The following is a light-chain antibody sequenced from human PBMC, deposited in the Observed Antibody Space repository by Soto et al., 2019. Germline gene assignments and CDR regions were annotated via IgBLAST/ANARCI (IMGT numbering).Light chain of an antibody. V-gene: IGKV3-20*01. J-gene: IGKJ1*01. CDR1: QNFTSTY. CDR2: GAS. Sequence: EIVLTQSPDTVSLSTGERATLSCRASQNFTSTYLAWYQQKPGQAPRLLIYGASSRATGIPDRFSGSGSGTDFTLTISRLDPEDFAVYYCQQYGSSPLTFGQGTKVDIK. CDR3: QQYGSSPLT.